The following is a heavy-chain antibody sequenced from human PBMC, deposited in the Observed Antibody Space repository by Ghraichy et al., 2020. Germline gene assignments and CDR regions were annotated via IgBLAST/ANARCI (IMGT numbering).Heavy chain of an antibody. CDR3: ARERSIAARLFDY. CDR1: GYTFTSYA. CDR2: INAGNGNT. D-gene: IGHD6-6*01. Sequence: ASVKVSCKASGYTFTSYAMHWVRQAPGQRLEWMGWINAGNGNTKYSQKFQGRVTITRDTSASTAYMELSSLRSEDTAVYYCARERSIAARLFDYWGQGTLVTVSS. J-gene: IGHJ4*02. V-gene: IGHV1-3*01.